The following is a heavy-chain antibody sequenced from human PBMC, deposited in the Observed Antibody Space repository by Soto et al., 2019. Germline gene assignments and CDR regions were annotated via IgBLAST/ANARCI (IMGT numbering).Heavy chain of an antibody. CDR2: INHGGIT. CDR1: GGSLSDSS. CDR3: ARGGKDSGYFFDY. Sequence: QVQLQQWGAGLLKPSETLSLRCAVYGGSLSDSSWTWIRQPPGKGLEWIGEINHGGITKYNPSLKSRVTISVHMSRKQLSLTLTSVTAADTAVYHCARGGKDSGYFFDYWGRGALVTVSS. D-gene: IGHD5-12*01. V-gene: IGHV4-34*01. J-gene: IGHJ4*02.